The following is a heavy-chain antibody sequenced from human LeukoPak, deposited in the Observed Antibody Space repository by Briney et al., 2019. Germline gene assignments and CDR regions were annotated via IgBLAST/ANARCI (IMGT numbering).Heavy chain of an antibody. V-gene: IGHV4-39*01. Sequence: SETLSLTCTVSGGSISSSSYYCGWIRQPPGKGLEWIGSIYYSGSTYYNPSLKSRVTISVDTSKNQFSLKLSSVTAADTAVYYCARHIGYDFWSGPAEYYYYYMDVWGKGTTVTVSS. CDR1: GGSISSSSYY. CDR3: ARHIGYDFWSGPAEYYYYYMDV. CDR2: IYYSGST. J-gene: IGHJ6*03. D-gene: IGHD3-3*01.